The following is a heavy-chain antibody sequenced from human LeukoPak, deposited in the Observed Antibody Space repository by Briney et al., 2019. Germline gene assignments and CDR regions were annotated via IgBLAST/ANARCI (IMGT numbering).Heavy chain of an antibody. CDR1: GFTFSTYA. V-gene: IGHV3-30*02. CDR2: IRYDGSDK. CDR3: AKDQVLTGYFPDAFDI. Sequence: GGSLRLSCAASGFTFSTYAMHWVRQAPGKGLEWVTFIRYDGSDKYYADSVKGRFTISRDNSKNTLYLQMNSLRAEDTAIYYCAKDQVLTGYFPDAFDIWGQGTMVTVSS. D-gene: IGHD3-9*01. J-gene: IGHJ3*02.